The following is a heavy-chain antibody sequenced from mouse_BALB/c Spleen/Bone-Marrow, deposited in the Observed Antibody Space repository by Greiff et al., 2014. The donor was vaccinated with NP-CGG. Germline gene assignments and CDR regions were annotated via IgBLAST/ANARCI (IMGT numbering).Heavy chain of an antibody. CDR1: GFNIKDTY. Sequence: EVQLQQSGAELVKPGASVKLSCTASGFNIKDTYMHWVKQRPEQGLEWIGRIDPANGNTKYDPKFQGKATITADTSSNTAHLQLSSLTSEDTAVYYCARLDLLAYWGQGTLVTVSA. CDR3: ARLDLLAY. V-gene: IGHV14-3*02. J-gene: IGHJ3*01. CDR2: IDPANGNT.